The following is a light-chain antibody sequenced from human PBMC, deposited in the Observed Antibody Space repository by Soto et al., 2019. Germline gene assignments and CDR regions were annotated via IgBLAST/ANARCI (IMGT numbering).Light chain of an antibody. CDR2: DVS. V-gene: IGLV2-14*03. J-gene: IGLJ3*02. Sequence: QSALTQPASVSRSPGQSITISCTGTNNDVGAYNYVSWFQQHPGKAPKTMIYDVSNRPSGVSNRFSGSKSGNTASLTISGLQAEDEADYYCSSYTRSNTVLFGGGTKVTVL. CDR1: NNDVGAYNY. CDR3: SSYTRSNTVL.